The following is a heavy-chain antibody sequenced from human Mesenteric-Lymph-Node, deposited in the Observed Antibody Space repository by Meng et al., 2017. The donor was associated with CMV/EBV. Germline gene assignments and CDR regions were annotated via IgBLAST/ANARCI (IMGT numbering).Heavy chain of an antibody. CDR2: VNPYNGNT. D-gene: IGHD4-11*01. CDR3: ARDNRYDYIYFDY. J-gene: IGHJ4*02. Sequence: ASGYTFTEYGLSWVRQAPGQGLEWMGWVNPYNGNTNYALKFRGRVTMTTDTSTRTAYLELRSLKSDDTAVYYCARDNRYDYIYFDYWGQGTLVTVSS. V-gene: IGHV1-18*04. CDR1: GYTFTEYG.